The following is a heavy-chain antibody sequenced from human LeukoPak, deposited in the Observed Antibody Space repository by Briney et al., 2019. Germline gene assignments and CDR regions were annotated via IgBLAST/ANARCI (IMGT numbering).Heavy chain of an antibody. CDR1: GYTFTGYY. Sequence: ASVKVSCKASGYTFTGYYMHWVRQAPGQGLEWMGWINPNSGGTNYAQKFQGRVTMTRDTSISTAYMELSRLRSDDTAVYHCARTESGSYYGGPNLDYWGQGTLVTVSS. J-gene: IGHJ4*02. D-gene: IGHD1-26*01. CDR3: ARTESGSYYGGPNLDY. V-gene: IGHV1-2*02. CDR2: INPNSGGT.